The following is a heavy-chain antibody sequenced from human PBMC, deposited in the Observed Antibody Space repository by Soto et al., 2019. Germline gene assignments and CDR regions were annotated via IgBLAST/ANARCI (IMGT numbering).Heavy chain of an antibody. V-gene: IGHV3-23*01. CDR2: ISGSGSFT. Sequence: PGGSLRLSCGAFGLTFSSYAMNWVRQAPGKGLEWVSAISGSGSFTYYTDSVKGRFTISRDNSKNTLYLQMNSLRAEDTAEYYCAKDRTNSISYGMDVWGQGTTVTVSS. J-gene: IGHJ6*02. CDR3: AKDRTNSISYGMDV. CDR1: GLTFSSYA. D-gene: IGHD2-8*01.